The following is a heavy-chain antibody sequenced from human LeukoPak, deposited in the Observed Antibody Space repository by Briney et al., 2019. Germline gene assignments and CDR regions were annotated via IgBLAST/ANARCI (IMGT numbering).Heavy chain of an antibody. CDR3: ARGTPVLPYYDFWSGYPTDFDY. CDR2: ISSSGSTI. V-gene: IGHV3-11*04. J-gene: IGHJ4*02. D-gene: IGHD3-3*01. CDR1: GFTFSDYY. Sequence: GGSLRLSCAASGFTFSDYYMSWIRQAPGKGLEWVSYISSSGSTIYYADSVKGRFTISRDNAKNSLYLQMNSLRAEDTAVYYCARGTPVLPYYDFWSGYPTDFDYWGQGTLVTVSS.